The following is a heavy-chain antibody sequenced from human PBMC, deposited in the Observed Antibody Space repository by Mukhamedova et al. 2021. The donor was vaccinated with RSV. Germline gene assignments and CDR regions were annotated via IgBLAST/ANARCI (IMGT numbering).Heavy chain of an antibody. CDR3: AREGKATTGGRWFDP. J-gene: IGHJ5*02. V-gene: IGHV4-39*07. D-gene: IGHD5-24*01. Sequence: VTISVDTSKNQFSLKLSSVTAADTAVYYCAREGKATTGGRWFDPWGQGTLVTVSS.